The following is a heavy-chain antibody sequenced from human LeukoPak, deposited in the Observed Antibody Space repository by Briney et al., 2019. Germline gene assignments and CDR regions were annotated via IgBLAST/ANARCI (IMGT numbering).Heavy chain of an antibody. CDR3: ARASVSESIVVISGFDY. V-gene: IGHV1-2*02. Sequence: GASVKVSCEASGYTFTGYYMHWVRQAPGQGREWMGWINPKSGGTTLARNCQGTVTMTRDTPISTVYMELSGLTSGDPAVYYCARASVSESIVVISGFDYWGQGTLVTVSS. CDR2: INPKSGGT. CDR1: GYTFTGYY. J-gene: IGHJ4*02. D-gene: IGHD3-22*01.